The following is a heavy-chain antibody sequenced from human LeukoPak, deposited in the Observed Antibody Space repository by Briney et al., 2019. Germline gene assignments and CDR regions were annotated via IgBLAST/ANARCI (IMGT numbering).Heavy chain of an antibody. CDR3: AELGITMIGGV. V-gene: IGHV3-21*01. D-gene: IGHD3-10*02. J-gene: IGHJ6*04. Sequence: GGSLRLSCAASEFTFSNYSLNWVRQAPGKGLEWVSCIIITNTYISRADSMKGRFTISRDNAKNSLYLQMNSLRAEDTAVYYCAELGITMIGGVWGKGTTVTVSS. CDR2: IIITNTYI. CDR1: EFTFSNYS.